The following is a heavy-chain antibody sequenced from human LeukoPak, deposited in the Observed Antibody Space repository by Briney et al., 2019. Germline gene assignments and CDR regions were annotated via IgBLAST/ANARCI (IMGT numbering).Heavy chain of an antibody. CDR3: ARETRYSSSWTGIDY. CDR1: GGSISSYY. D-gene: IGHD6-13*01. Sequence: SETLSLTCTVSGGSISSYYWSWSRQPPGKGLEWIGYIYYSGSTNYNPSLKSRVTISVDTSKNQFSLKLSSVTAADTAVYYCARETRYSSSWTGIDYWGQGTLVTVSS. V-gene: IGHV4-59*01. J-gene: IGHJ4*02. CDR2: IYYSGST.